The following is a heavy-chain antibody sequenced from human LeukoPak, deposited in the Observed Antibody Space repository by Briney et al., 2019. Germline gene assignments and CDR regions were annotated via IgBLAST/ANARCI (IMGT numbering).Heavy chain of an antibody. J-gene: IGHJ3*02. CDR3: AMLALISPAAFDI. V-gene: IGHV3-23*01. D-gene: IGHD3-10*01. Sequence: PGGSLRLSCAASGFTFSSYAMSWVRQAPGKGLEWVSAISGSGTTTFYADSVKGRFTISRDNSKNTLYLQMNSLRGDDTAVYYCAMLALISPAAFDIWGQGTMVTVSS. CDR2: ISGSGTTT. CDR1: GFTFSSYA.